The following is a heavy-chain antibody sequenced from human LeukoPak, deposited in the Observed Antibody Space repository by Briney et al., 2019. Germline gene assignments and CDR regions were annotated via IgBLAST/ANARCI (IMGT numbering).Heavy chain of an antibody. Sequence: SETLSLTCTVSGGSISGSYWSWIRQPPGKGVEWIGSFYYGGNTNYNPSLKSRVTISVDTSKNQFSLNLSSVTAADTAVYYCARHPYRENFLDPSGQGTLVTVSS. CDR2: FYYGGNT. CDR1: GGSISGSY. D-gene: IGHD1-26*01. J-gene: IGHJ5*02. CDR3: ARHPYRENFLDP. V-gene: IGHV4-59*01.